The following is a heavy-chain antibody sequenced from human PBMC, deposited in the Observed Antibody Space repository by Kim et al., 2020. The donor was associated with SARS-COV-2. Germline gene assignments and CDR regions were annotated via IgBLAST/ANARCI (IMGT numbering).Heavy chain of an antibody. Sequence: GESLKISCKGSGYSFTSYWIGWVRQMPGKGLEWMGIIYPGDSDTRYSPSFQGQVTMSADKSISTAYLQWSSLKASDTAMYYCARWAPPSSSWLFGYYYYGMDVWGQGTTVTVSS. CDR1: GYSFTSYW. V-gene: IGHV5-51*01. CDR2: IYPGDSDT. D-gene: IGHD6-13*01. J-gene: IGHJ6*02. CDR3: ARWAPPSSSWLFGYYYYGMDV.